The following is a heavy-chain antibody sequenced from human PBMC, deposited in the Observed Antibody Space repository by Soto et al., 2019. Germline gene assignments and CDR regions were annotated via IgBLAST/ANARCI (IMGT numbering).Heavy chain of an antibody. CDR2: IGGCGNSA. D-gene: IGHD3-22*01. CDR3: LREGRGSFDF. CDR1: GFIFSNYA. V-gene: IGHV3-23*01. J-gene: IGHJ3*01. Sequence: GSLRLSCAASGFIFSNYAMNWVGQAPGKGLEGVSVIGGCGNSAYYADSLQGRFTISRDNSKNTLSLQMSSLTDDDTAIYYCLREGRGSFDFWGRGTMVTVSS.